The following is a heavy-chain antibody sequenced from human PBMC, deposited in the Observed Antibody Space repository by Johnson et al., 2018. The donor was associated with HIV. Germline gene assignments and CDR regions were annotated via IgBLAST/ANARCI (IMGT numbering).Heavy chain of an antibody. Sequence: QVQLVESGGGVVQPGGSLRLSCEGSGLTFSAYALHWVRQAPGKGLEWVAVLSHDGSNRHYADSVKGRFTISRDNSKDTLYLQMNSLRAEDTAVYYCAREGEVGRAFDIWGQGTMVTVSS. CDR2: LSHDGSNR. CDR1: GLTFSAYA. CDR3: AREGEVGRAFDI. D-gene: IGHD3-16*01. V-gene: IGHV3-30*14. J-gene: IGHJ3*02.